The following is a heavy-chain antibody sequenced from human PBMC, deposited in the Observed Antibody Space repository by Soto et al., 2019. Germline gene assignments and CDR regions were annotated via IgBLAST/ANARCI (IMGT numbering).Heavy chain of an antibody. D-gene: IGHD6-6*01. CDR3: ARDLRLAGIAARPEQTTTGFLPPERDY. CDR2: ISYDGSNK. CDR1: GFTFSSYA. V-gene: IGHV3-30-3*01. J-gene: IGHJ4*02. Sequence: GGSLRLSCAASGFTFSSYAMHWVRQAPGKGLEWVAVISYDGSNKYYADSVKGRFTISRDNSKNTLYLQMNSLRAEDTAVYYCARDLRLAGIAARPEQTTTGFLPPERDYWGQGTLVTVSS.